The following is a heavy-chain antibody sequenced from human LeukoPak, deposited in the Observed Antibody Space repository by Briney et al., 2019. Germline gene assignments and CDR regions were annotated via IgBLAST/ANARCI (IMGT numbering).Heavy chain of an antibody. CDR1: GFTFSSYS. J-gene: IGHJ4*02. CDR2: ISSSGSTI. CDR3: ARDEDTPRRLDY. Sequence: GGSLRLSCAASGFTFSSYSMNWVRQAPGKGLEWVSYISSSGSTIYYADSVKGRFTISRDNAKNSLYLQMNSLRAEDTAVYYCARDEDTPRRLDYWGQGTLVTVSS. D-gene: IGHD2-15*01. V-gene: IGHV3-48*04.